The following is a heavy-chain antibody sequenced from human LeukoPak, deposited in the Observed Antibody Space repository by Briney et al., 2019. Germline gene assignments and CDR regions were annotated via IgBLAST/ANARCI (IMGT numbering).Heavy chain of an antibody. Sequence: SQTLSLTCTVSGGSINSGGYYWSWIRQHPGKGLERIGYSYYSGNTYYNPSLKSPVTLSVDTSKNQFSLKVISVTATDTAVYYCARGLAANYFFDYWGQGTLVTVSS. CDR2: SYYSGNT. J-gene: IGHJ4*02. V-gene: IGHV4-31*02. CDR1: GGSINSGGYY. CDR3: ARGLAANYFFDY. D-gene: IGHD6-13*01.